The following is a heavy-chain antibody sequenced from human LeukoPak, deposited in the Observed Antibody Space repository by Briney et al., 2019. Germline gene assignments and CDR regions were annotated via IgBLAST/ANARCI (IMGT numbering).Heavy chain of an antibody. V-gene: IGHV1-69*13. CDR1: GGTFSSYA. Sequence: ASVKVSCKASGGTFSSYAISWVRQAPGQGLEWMGGIIPIFGTANYAQKFQGRVTITADESTSTAYMELSSLRSEDTAVYYCARSTYYYDSSGYYPLDYWGQGTLVTVSS. D-gene: IGHD3-22*01. CDR2: IIPIFGTA. CDR3: ARSTYYYDSSGYYPLDY. J-gene: IGHJ4*02.